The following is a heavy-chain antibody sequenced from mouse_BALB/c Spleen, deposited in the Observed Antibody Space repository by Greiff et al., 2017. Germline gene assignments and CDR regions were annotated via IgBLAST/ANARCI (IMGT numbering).Heavy chain of an antibody. CDR1: GYTFTSYW. D-gene: IGHD1-1*02. Sequence: VKLMESGAELAKPGASVKMSCKASGYTFTSYWMPWVKQRPGQGLEWIGYINPSTGYTEYNQKFKDKATLTADKSSSTAYMQLSSLTSEDSAVYYYARWFGNYAMDYWGQGTSVTVSS. CDR3: ARWFGNYAMDY. J-gene: IGHJ4*01. CDR2: INPSTGYT. V-gene: IGHV1-7*01.